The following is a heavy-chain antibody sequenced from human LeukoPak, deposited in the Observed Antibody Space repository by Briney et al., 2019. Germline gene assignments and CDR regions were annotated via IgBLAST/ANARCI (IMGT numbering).Heavy chain of an antibody. CDR3: SRGEFNGPDFDF. J-gene: IGHJ4*02. Sequence: ASVKVSCKASGYSFTDYYMHWVRQAPGQGLEWMGWINPSPDTNFAQKFQGRVTMTRDTSISTAYMELSRLRSDDTAVYYCSRGEFNGPDFDFWGQGTLVTVSS. CDR1: GYSFTDYY. CDR2: INPSPDT. D-gene: IGHD3-10*01. V-gene: IGHV1-2*02.